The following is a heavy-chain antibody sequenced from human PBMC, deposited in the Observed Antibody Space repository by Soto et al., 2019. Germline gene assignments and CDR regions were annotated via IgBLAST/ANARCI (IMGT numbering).Heavy chain of an antibody. CDR3: ARSWFGELFSWFDP. J-gene: IGHJ5*02. D-gene: IGHD3-10*01. V-gene: IGHV4-30-4*01. CDR1: GGSISSGDYY. Sequence: SETLSLTCTVSGGSISSGDYYWSWIRQPPGKGLEWIGYIYYSGSTYYNPSLKSRVTISVDTSKNQFSLKLSSVTAADTAVYYCARSWFGELFSWFDPWGQGTLVAVSS. CDR2: IYYSGST.